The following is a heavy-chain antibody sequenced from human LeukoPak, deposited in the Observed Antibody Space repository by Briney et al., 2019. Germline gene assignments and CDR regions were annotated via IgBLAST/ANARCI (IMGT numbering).Heavy chain of an antibody. J-gene: IGHJ4*02. CDR2: MNQDGSQI. CDR1: GFTFSNYW. D-gene: IGHD6-13*01. CDR3: ARSDSSTWYSLHDY. Sequence: GGSLRLSCAASGFTFSNYWMSWVRQAPGKGLEWVANMNQDGSQIYHLDSVKDRFTISRDNAMNSLYLQMNSLRAEDTAVYYCARSDSSTWYSLHDYWGQGTLVTVSS. V-gene: IGHV3-7*01.